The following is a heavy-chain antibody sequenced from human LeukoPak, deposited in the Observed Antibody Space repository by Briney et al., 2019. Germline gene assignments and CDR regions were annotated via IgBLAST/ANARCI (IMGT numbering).Heavy chain of an antibody. CDR2: ISGSGDNT. J-gene: IGHJ4*02. CDR1: GFTFSDYV. Sequence: GGSLRLSCAASGFTFSDYVMSWVRQAPGKGLEWVSAISGSGDNTNYADSVKGRFTISRDNSKNTLNLQINSLRAEDTAVYYCAKHLWRDLLYFGEGYYFGSWGQGTLVTVSS. D-gene: IGHD3-10*01. CDR3: AKHLWRDLLYFGEGYYFGS. V-gene: IGHV3-23*01.